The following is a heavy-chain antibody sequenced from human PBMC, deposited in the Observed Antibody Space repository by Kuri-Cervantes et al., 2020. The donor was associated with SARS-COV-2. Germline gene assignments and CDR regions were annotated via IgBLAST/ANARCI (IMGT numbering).Heavy chain of an antibody. CDR3: ARGPYYDILTGYYTRRHYYGMDV. Sequence: GESLKISCAASGLTLSSDWMHWVRQAPGKGLVWVSRINSDGSSTSYADSVKGRFTISRDNAKNTLYLQMNSLRAEDTAVYYCARGPYYDILTGYYTRRHYYGMDVWGQGTTVTDSS. J-gene: IGHJ6*02. CDR2: INSDGSST. CDR1: GLTLSSDW. D-gene: IGHD3-9*01. V-gene: IGHV3-74*01.